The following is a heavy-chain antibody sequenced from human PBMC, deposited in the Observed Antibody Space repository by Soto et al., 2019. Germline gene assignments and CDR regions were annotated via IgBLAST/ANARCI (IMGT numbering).Heavy chain of an antibody. D-gene: IGHD2-15*01. J-gene: IGHJ4*02. CDR2: IIPIFGTT. Sequence: SVKVSCKASGTTFSSYAISWVRQAPGQGLEWMGGIIPIFGTTNYPQKFQGRLTITADESTSTAYMELCSLTSEDTAVYYCVARRYCSGGSCPDYFDYWGQGTLVTVSS. CDR3: VARRYCSGGSCPDYFDY. CDR1: GTTFSSYA. V-gene: IGHV1-69*13.